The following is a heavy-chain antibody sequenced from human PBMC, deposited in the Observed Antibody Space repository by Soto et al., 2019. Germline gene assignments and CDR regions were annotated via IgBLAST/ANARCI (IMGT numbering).Heavy chain of an antibody. CDR2: IWYDGSNK. D-gene: IGHD3-10*01. CDR3: ARSDGDYYYYGMDV. CDR1: GFTFSSYG. Sequence: PGGSLRLSCAASGFTFSSYGMHWVRQAPGKGLEWVAVIWYDGSNKYYADSVKGRFTISRDNAKNSLYLQMNSLRAEDTAVYYCARSDGDYYYYGMDVWGQGTTVTVSS. J-gene: IGHJ6*02. V-gene: IGHV3-33*01.